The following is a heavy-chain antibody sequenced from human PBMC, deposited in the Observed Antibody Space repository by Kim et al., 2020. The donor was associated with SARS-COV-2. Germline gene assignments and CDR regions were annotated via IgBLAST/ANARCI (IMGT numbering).Heavy chain of an antibody. Sequence: GGSLRLSCSASGFTFSSYWMTWVRQAPGKGLEWVGYINRNGSGKNYAGSLRGRFTISRDNTRNSLYLHMESLRAEDTAVYYCTTKNYWGQGT. J-gene: IGHJ4*02. CDR1: GFTFSSYW. CDR3: TTKNY. V-gene: IGHV3-7*01. CDR2: INRNGSGK.